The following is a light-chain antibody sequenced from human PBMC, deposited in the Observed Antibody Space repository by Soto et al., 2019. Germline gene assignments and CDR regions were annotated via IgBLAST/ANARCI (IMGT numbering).Light chain of an antibody. CDR2: GAS. CDR1: QAIKND. V-gene: IGKV1-6*01. Sequence: AIQMTQSPSSLSASVGDRVTITCRASQAIKNDLAWYQHKPGKAPELLIYGASTLHSGVPSRFSGSGSGTDFHFTISSLHPEDFATYYWLQQYESPITLGPGNKVEVK. J-gene: IGKJ3*01. CDR3: LQQYESPIT.